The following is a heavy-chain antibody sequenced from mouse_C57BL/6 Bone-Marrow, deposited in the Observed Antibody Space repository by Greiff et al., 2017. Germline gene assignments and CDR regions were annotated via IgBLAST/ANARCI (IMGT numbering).Heavy chain of an antibody. D-gene: IGHD1-1*01. CDR3: ARWYYYGSSGYFDV. CDR1: GYSFTSYY. CDR2: IYPGSGNT. V-gene: IGHV1-66*01. Sequence: QVQLQQSGPELVKPGASVKISCKASGYSFTSYYIHWVKQRPGQGLEWIGWIYPGSGNTKYNEKFKGKATLTADTSSSTAYMQLSSLTSEDSAVYYCARWYYYGSSGYFDVWGTGTTVTVSS. J-gene: IGHJ1*03.